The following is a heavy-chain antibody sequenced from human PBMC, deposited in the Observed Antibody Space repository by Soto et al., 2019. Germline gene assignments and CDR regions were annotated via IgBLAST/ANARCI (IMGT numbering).Heavy chain of an antibody. CDR1: GGSISSYY. V-gene: IGHV4-59*08. J-gene: IGHJ3*02. CDR3: ARLRGIVVVVETPDAFDI. Sequence: SETLSLTCTVSGGSISSYYWSWIRQPPGKGLEWIGYIYYSGSTNYNPSLKSRVTISVDTSKNQFSLKLSSVTAADTAVYYCARLRGIVVVVETPDAFDIWGQGTMVTVSS. CDR2: IYYSGST. D-gene: IGHD2-15*01.